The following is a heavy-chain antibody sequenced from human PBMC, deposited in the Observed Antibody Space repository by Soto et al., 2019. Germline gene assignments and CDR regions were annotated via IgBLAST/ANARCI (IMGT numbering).Heavy chain of an antibody. V-gene: IGHV4-61*08. D-gene: IGHD2-21*02. J-gene: IGHJ4*02. CDR2: IYFSGTT. CDR3: ARTNNRGAWSAWY. CDR1: GDSVPGGGYY. Sequence: SEALSLTATVSGDSVPGGGYYWSGIRLPPGKGLEYIGYIYFSGTTNYNPALESRVTISLDTSKNQFSLRLTSVTPADTALYYCARTNNRGAWSAWYWGQGTPVTVSS.